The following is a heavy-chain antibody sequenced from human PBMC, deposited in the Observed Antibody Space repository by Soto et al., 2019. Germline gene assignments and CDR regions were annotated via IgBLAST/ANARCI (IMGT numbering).Heavy chain of an antibody. V-gene: IGHV3-23*01. CDR1: GFTFSSYA. J-gene: IGHJ4*02. CDR2: ITGSGGST. D-gene: IGHD6-25*01. Sequence: PGGSLKLSCASSGFTFSSYAMSWVRQAPGKGLEWVSAITGSGGSTYHADSVKGRFTISRDSSKNTLYLQMNSLSAEDTAVYFYAKGSAGGSPYYFDDWGQGALVTVSS. CDR3: AKGSAGGSPYYFDD.